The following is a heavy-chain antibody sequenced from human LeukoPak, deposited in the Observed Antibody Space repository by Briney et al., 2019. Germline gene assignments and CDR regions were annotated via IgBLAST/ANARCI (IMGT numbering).Heavy chain of an antibody. CDR1: GGSISSSSYY. D-gene: IGHD3-22*01. CDR2: IYYSGST. V-gene: IGHV4-39*01. CDR3: ARNYYYDSSGYYRSAFDI. Sequence: PSETLSLTCTVSGGSISSSSYYWGWIRPPPGKGLEWIGSIYYSGSTYYNPSLKSRVTISVDTSKNQFSLKLSSVTAADTAVYYRARNYYYDSSGYYRSAFDIWGQGTMVTVSS. J-gene: IGHJ3*02.